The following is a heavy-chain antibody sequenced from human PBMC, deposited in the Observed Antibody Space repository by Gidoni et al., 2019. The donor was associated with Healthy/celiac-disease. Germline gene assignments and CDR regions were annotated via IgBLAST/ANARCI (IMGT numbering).Heavy chain of an antibody. CDR3: ASVPPQGYDFWRDYYYYGMDV. D-gene: IGHD3-3*01. V-gene: IGHV4-39*07. Sequence: QLQLQESGPGLVKPSETLSLTCTVSGGSISSRSYYWGWIRQPPGKGLEWIGSIYYSGSTYYNPSLKSRVTISVDTSKNQFSLKLSSVTAADTAVYYCASVPPQGYDFWRDYYYYGMDVWGQGTTVTVSS. J-gene: IGHJ6*02. CDR2: IYYSGST. CDR1: GGSISSRSYY.